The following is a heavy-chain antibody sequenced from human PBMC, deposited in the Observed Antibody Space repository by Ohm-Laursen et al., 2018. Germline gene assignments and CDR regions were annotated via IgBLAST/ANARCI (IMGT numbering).Heavy chain of an antibody. CDR3: ARTTRNPTRQDY. CDR1: GYTFTSYY. J-gene: IGHJ4*02. V-gene: IGHV1-46*01. CDR2: INPSGGST. D-gene: IGHD1-14*01. Sequence: ASVKVSCKASGYTFTSYYMHWVRQAPGQGLEWMGIINPSGGSTSYAQKFQGRVTMTTDTSTSTAYMELRSLRSDDTAVYYCARTTRNPTRQDYWGQGTLVTVSS.